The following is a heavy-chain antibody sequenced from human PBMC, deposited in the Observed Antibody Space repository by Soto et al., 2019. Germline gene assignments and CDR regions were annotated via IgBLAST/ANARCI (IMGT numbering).Heavy chain of an antibody. Sequence: LKISCKGSGYSFTSYWSGWVRQMPGKGLEWMGIIYPGDSDTRYSPSFQGQVTISADKSISTAYLQWSSLKASDTAMYYCASARPEMATIPYYWGQGTLVTVSS. CDR2: IYPGDSDT. J-gene: IGHJ4*02. CDR1: GYSFTSYW. V-gene: IGHV5-51*01. CDR3: ASARPEMATIPYY. D-gene: IGHD5-12*01.